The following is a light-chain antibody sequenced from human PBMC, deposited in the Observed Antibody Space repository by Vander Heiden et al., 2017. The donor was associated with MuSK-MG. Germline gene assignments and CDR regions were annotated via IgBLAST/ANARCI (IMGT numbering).Light chain of an antibody. CDR2: ESY. J-gene: IGLJ2*01. CDR3: CSYAGSNTFT. Sequence: APPPPAPPSWGPGQSITISCTGIRSDVGSSNLVSWYQQHPGKAPKFLIFESYKRPSGVSNRFSGSKSGNTASLTISGLQAEDEADYYCCSYAGSNTFTFGGGTKVTVL. V-gene: IGLV2-23*02. CDR1: RSDVGSSNL.